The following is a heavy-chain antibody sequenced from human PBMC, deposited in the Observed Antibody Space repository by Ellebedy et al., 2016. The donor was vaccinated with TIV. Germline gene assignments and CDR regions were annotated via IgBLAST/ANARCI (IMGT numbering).Heavy chain of an antibody. CDR2: INQDGSEK. Sequence: GESLRLSCGASGFSFRSYWMTWVRQAPGKGLEWVANINQDGSEKHYVDSVKGRFTISRDNAKNSLYLEMNSLRAEDTAVYYCATDGSYGDYLSPAHAFEIWGQGTVVAVSS. V-gene: IGHV3-7*01. CDR3: ATDGSYGDYLSPAHAFEI. CDR1: GFSFRSYW. D-gene: IGHD4-17*01. J-gene: IGHJ3*02.